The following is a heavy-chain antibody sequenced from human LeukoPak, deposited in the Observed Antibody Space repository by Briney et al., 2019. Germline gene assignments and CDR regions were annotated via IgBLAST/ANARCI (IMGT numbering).Heavy chain of an antibody. CDR1: GFTFSIYG. D-gene: IGHD5-12*01. J-gene: IGHJ5*02. Sequence: GGSLRLSCAASGFTFSIYGMHWVRQAPGKGLEWVAFIRYDGSNKYYADSVKGRFTISRDNSKNTLYMQMNSLRDEDTAVYSCAKDTTPTKAGFDHWGQGTLVTVSS. V-gene: IGHV3-30*02. CDR2: IRYDGSNK. CDR3: AKDTTPTKAGFDH.